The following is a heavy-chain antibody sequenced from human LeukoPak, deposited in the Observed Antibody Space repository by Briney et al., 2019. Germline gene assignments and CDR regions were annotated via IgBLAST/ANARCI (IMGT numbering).Heavy chain of an antibody. D-gene: IGHD3-22*01. V-gene: IGHV3-23*01. J-gene: IGHJ4*02. CDR3: AKGGELYYYDSSGYYLLFDY. CDR2: ISGSGGST. Sequence: GGSLILSCAASGFTFSSYAMSWVRPAPGKGLEWVSAISGSGGSTYYADSVKGRFTISRDNSKNTLYLQMNSLRAEDTAVYYCAKGGELYYYDSSGYYLLFDYWGQGTLVTVSS. CDR1: GFTFSSYA.